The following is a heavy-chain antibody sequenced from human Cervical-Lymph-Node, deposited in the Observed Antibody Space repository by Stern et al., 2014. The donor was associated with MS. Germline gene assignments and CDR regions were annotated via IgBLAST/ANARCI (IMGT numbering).Heavy chain of an antibody. CDR3: ARVDSSSRFDP. CDR2: INADNGKT. Sequence: QDQLVQSGAEVKKPGASVKVSCKAAGYAFTTYALHWVRQAPGQRLEWMGWINADNGKTKYSQKFQGRVTITRDTSASTAYMDLSSLRSEDTAVYYCARVDSSSRFDPWGQGTLVIVSS. J-gene: IGHJ5*02. CDR1: GYAFTTYA. V-gene: IGHV1-3*01. D-gene: IGHD6-6*01.